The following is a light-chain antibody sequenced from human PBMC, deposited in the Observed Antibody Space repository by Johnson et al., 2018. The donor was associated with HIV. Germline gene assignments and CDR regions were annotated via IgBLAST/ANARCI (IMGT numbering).Light chain of an antibody. CDR2: DNN. J-gene: IGLJ1*01. V-gene: IGLV1-51*01. Sequence: QSVLTQPPSVSAAPGQKVTISCSGTNSNIGTYYVSWYQQLPGTAPKLLIYDNNKRPSGIPDRFSGSKSGTSATLGITGLQPGDEADYYCGRWDDSLSTYVFVTGTKVTVL. CDR3: GRWDDSLSTYV. CDR1: NSNIGTYY.